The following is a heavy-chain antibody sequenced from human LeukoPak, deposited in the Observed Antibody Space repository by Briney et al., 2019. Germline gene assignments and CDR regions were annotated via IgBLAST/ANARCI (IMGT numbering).Heavy chain of an antibody. CDR1: GGSISSYF. CDR3: ARNPAGPVDFDY. D-gene: IGHD4-23*01. J-gene: IGHJ4*02. Sequence: SETLSLTCTVSGGSISSYFWSWIRQPPGEGLEWIGHIYSSGSTNYNPSLESRVTMSVDTSKNQFSLKLSSVTAADTAVYYCARNPAGPVDFDYWGQGTLSPSPQ. V-gene: IGHV4-59*01. CDR2: IYSSGST.